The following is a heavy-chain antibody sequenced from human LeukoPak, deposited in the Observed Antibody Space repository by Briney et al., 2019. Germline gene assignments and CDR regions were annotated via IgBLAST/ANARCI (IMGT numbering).Heavy chain of an antibody. CDR1: GFTFSSYS. Sequence: GSLRLSCAASGFTFSSYSVNWVRQAPGKGLEGVSFISSTSTYIYYADSVKGRFTISRDNAKNSLFLQMNSLRAEDTAVYYCAKDASVRSWYGPLDYWGQGTLVTVSS. D-gene: IGHD6-13*01. J-gene: IGHJ4*02. CDR2: ISSTSTYI. V-gene: IGHV3-21*01. CDR3: AKDASVRSWYGPLDY.